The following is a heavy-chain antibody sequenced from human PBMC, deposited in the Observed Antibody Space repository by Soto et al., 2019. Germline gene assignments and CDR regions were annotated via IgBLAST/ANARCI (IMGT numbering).Heavy chain of an antibody. CDR2: ISSTSGTI. Sequence: EGQLVESGGNLVRPGGSLRLSCEASGFVFSTYSMNWVRQAPGKGLEWISYISSTSGTIYYADSVKGRFTIFRDNAKNSLFLQMNGLRDDDTAVYYCANQKMRFSVAGTLYGLGVWGQGTTVTVSS. V-gene: IGHV3-48*02. CDR3: ANQKMRFSVAGTLYGLGV. J-gene: IGHJ6*02. CDR1: GFVFSTYS. D-gene: IGHD6-19*01.